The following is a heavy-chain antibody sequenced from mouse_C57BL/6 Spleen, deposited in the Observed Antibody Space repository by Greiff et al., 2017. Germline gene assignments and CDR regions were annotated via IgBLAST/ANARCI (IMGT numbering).Heavy chain of an antibody. D-gene: IGHD2-3*01. V-gene: IGHV5-17*01. CDR1: GFTFSDYG. CDR3: ARDDGYYDWFAY. CDR2: ISSGSSTI. J-gene: IGHJ3*01. Sequence: DVMLVESGGGLVKPGGSLKLSCAASGFTFSDYGMHWVRQAPEKGLEWVAYISSGSSTIYYADTVKGRFTISRDNAKNTLFLQMTSLRSEDTAMYYCARDDGYYDWFAYWGQGTLVTVSA.